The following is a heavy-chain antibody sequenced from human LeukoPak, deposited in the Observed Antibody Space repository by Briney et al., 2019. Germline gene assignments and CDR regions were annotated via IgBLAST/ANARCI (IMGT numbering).Heavy chain of an antibody. CDR2: ISWDGGST. V-gene: IGHV3-43*01. Sequence: PGGSLRLSCAASGFTFDDYTMHWVRQAPGKGLEWVSLISWDGGSTYYADSVKGRFTISRDNSKNSLYLQMSSLRTEDTALYYCAVAGSHGYWGQGTLVTVSS. CDR3: AVAGSHGY. D-gene: IGHD6-19*01. J-gene: IGHJ4*02. CDR1: GFTFDDYT.